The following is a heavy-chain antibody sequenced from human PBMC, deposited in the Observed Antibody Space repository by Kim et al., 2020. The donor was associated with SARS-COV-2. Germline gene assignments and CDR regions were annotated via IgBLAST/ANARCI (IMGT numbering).Heavy chain of an antibody. J-gene: IGHJ4*02. CDR1: GFTFSSYG. Sequence: GRSLRLSCAASGFTFSSYGMHWVRQAPGKGLEWVAVISYDGSNKYYADSVKGRFTISRDNSKNTLYLQMNSLRAEDTAVYYCAKDSYDFWSGYSTGPFDYWGQGTLVTVSS. V-gene: IGHV3-30*18. CDR3: AKDSYDFWSGYSTGPFDY. D-gene: IGHD3-3*01. CDR2: ISYDGSNK.